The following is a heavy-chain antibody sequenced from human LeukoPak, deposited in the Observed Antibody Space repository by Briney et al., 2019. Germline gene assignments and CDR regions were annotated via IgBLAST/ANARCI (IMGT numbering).Heavy chain of an antibody. V-gene: IGHV1-69*13. CDR3: ARVMTTVVTPDY. CDR2: IIPIFGTA. J-gene: IGHJ4*02. D-gene: IGHD4-23*01. Sequence: GASVKVSCKASGGTFSSYAISWVRQAPGQGLEWMGGIIPIFGTAKYAQKFQGRVTITADESTSTAYMELRSLRSDDTAVYYCARVMTTVVTPDYWGQGTLVTVSS. CDR1: GGTFSSYA.